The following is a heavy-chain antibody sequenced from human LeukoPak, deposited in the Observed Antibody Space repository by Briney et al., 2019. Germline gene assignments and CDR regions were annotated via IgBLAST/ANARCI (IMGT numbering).Heavy chain of an antibody. CDR3: ATWLGATFDY. J-gene: IGHJ4*02. Sequence: ASVKVSCKASGYTFTGYYMHWVRQAPGQGLEWMGWINPNSGGTNYAQKFQGRVTMTRNTSISTAYMELSSLRSEDTAVYYCATWLGATFDYWGQGTLVTVSS. D-gene: IGHD1-26*01. CDR1: GYTFTGYY. V-gene: IGHV1-2*02. CDR2: INPNSGGT.